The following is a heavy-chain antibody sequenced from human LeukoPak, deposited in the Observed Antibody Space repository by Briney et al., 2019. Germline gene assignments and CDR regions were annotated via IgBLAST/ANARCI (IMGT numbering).Heavy chain of an antibody. J-gene: IGHJ5*02. CDR1: GFTFSSYG. Sequence: PGGSLRLSCAASGFTFSSYGMNWVRQAPGKGLEWVASISGRADNTFYADFVKGRFAISRDISKNTLFLHMNSLRVEDTAVYFCAKDNPVCDSWGQGTLVTVSS. V-gene: IGHV3-23*01. CDR2: ISGRADNT. CDR3: AKDNPVCDS. D-gene: IGHD2-21*01.